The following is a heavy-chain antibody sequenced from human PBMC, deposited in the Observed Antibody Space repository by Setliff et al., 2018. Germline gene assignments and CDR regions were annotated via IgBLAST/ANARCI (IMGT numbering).Heavy chain of an antibody. J-gene: IGHJ5*02. V-gene: IGHV1-18*04. CDR2: ISGYNGNT. CDR1: GDPFNAYG. CDR3: ALEEYTSRWTKRFDP. Sequence: ASVKVSCKASGDPFNAYGVSWVRQAPGQGLEWMGWISGYNGNTNYAQKFQSRVTMTTDTFTNTAYMELRSLRSDDTAVYYCALEEYTSRWTKRFDPWGQGTLVTVSS. D-gene: IGHD6-13*01.